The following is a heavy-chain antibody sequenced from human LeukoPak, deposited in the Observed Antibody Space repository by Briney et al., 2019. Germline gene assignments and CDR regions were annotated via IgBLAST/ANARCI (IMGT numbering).Heavy chain of an antibody. V-gene: IGHV3-23*01. CDR2: ISGSGGST. J-gene: IGHJ5*02. D-gene: IGHD4-17*01. Sequence: GGSLRLSCAASGFTFSSYAMSWVRQAPGKGLEWVSAISGSGGSTYYADSVRGRFTISRDNSKNTLYLQMNSLRAEDTAVYYCAKDNYGDYVMGTWGQGTLVTVSS. CDR3: AKDNYGDYVMGT. CDR1: GFTFSSYA.